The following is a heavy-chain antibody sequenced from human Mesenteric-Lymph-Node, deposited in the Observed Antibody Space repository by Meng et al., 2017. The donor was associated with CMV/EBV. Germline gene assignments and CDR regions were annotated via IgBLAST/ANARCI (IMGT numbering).Heavy chain of an antibody. D-gene: IGHD3-3*01. CDR3: ARDDGGEVQLLEWLSTPYYYYGLDV. V-gene: IGHV3-7*01. CDR2: IKQDGSQK. CDR1: GFIFSSYW. Sequence: GGSLRLSCVTSGFIFSSYWMSWVRQAPGKGLEWVANIKQDGSQKDYVDSVKGRFTLSRDNAKNSLYLQMESLRAEDTAVYYCARDDGGEVQLLEWLSTPYYYYGLDVWGLGTTVTVSS. J-gene: IGHJ6*02.